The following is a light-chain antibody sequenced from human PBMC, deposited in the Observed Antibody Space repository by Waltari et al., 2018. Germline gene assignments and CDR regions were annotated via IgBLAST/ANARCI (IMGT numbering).Light chain of an antibody. CDR3: QQLHSPGYT. CDR2: WAS. Sequence: DIVMTQSPDSLAVSLGERATINCKSSQSVLYSSNNKHYLAWYQQKPGQPPKLLIYWASTRESGVPDRFSGSGSGTDFTLTISSLQAEDVAVYYCQQLHSPGYTFGQGTKLEIK. CDR1: QSVLYSSNNKHY. V-gene: IGKV4-1*01. J-gene: IGKJ2*01.